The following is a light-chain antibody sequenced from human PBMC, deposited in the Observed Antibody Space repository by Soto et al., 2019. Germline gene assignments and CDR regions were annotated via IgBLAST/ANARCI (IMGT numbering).Light chain of an antibody. CDR3: PQYHHWPPSFT. CDR1: QSVSSN. J-gene: IGKJ3*01. Sequence: EIVLTQSPATLSVSPGERATLSCRASQSVSSNLAWYQHKPGQAPRLLIYAASTRATGIPARFSGSGSGTDFTLTISSLQSEDFAVYYCPQYHHWPPSFTFGPGTKVDIK. V-gene: IGKV3-15*01. CDR2: AAS.